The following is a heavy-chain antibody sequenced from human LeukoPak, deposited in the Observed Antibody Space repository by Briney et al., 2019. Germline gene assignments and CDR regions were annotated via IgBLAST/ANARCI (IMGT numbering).Heavy chain of an antibody. CDR1: GYSFTSYW. J-gene: IGHJ3*02. Sequence: LQISCKGSGYSFTSYWIGWVRQVPGKGLEWMGIIYPGDSDTRYSPSFQGQVTISADKSISTAYLQWSSLKASDTAMYYCARSDYDFWSGYYYDAFDIWGQGTMVTVSS. CDR3: ARSDYDFWSGYYYDAFDI. V-gene: IGHV5-51*01. CDR2: IYPGDSDT. D-gene: IGHD3-3*01.